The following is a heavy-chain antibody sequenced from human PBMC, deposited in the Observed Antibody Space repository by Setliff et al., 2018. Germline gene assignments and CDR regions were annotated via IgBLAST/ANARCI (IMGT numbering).Heavy chain of an antibody. Sequence: SETLSLTCAVSGYSISSGYYWGWIRQPPGKGLEWIGIRSTYYNPSLKSRVTISVDTSKNQFSLKLSSVTAADTAVYYCARTSGSGSSLLPNFSDPWGQSTLVTVSS. V-gene: IGHV4-38-2*01. J-gene: IGHJ5*02. CDR1: GYSISSGYY. CDR3: ARTSGSGSSLLPNFSDP. D-gene: IGHD3-10*01. CDR2: RST.